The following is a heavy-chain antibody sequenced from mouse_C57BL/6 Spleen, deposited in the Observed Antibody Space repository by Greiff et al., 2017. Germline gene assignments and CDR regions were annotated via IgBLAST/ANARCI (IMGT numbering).Heavy chain of an antibody. CDR1: GFNIKDYY. D-gene: IGHD4-1*01. CDR3: ARSRWANSFDY. J-gene: IGHJ2*01. Sequence: VQLQQSGAELVKPGASVKLSCTATGFNIKDYYMHWVKQRTEHGLEWIGRIDPEDGDTKYAPKFQGKATITADTSSNTAYLQVSRLTTEDTAVTYCARSRWANSFDYWGQGTTLTVSS. CDR2: IDPEDGDT. V-gene: IGHV14-2*01.